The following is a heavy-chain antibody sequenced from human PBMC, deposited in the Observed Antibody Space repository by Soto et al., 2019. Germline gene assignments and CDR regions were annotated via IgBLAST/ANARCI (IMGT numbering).Heavy chain of an antibody. CDR1: GFTFSTYW. CDR3: AGGVATLLA. Sequence: EVQLVESGGGLVQPGGSLRLSCAASGFTFSTYWMHWVRQVPGQGLVWVSRINSDGSTTSYADSVKGRFTLSRDNAKNTLFLQMNSLRAEDTAVYYCAGGVATLLAWGQGTLVTVSS. V-gene: IGHV3-74*01. J-gene: IGHJ5*02. D-gene: IGHD5-12*01. CDR2: INSDGSTT.